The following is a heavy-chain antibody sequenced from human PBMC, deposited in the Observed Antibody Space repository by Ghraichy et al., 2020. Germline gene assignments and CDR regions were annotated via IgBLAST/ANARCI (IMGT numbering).Heavy chain of an antibody. Sequence: SCAASGFTFSSYSMNWVRQAPGKGLEWVSSISSSSGYIYYADSVKGRFTISRDNAKDSLYLQMNSLRVEDTAVYYCAREIVSSWSYDQWGQGTLVTVSS. D-gene: IGHD1-26*01. CDR1: GFTFSSYS. J-gene: IGHJ4*02. V-gene: IGHV3-21*01. CDR2: ISSSSGYI. CDR3: AREIVSSWSYDQ.